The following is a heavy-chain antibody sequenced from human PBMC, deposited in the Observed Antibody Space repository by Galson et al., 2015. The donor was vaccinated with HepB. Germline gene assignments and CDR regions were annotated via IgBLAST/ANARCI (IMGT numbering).Heavy chain of an antibody. CDR2: IYSGGST. Sequence: SLRLSCAASGFAVSSNYMSWVRQAPGKGLEWVSVIYSGGSTYYADSVKGRFTISRDNSKNTLYLQMNSLRAEDTAVYYCASTTAAAGSGYYYYGMDVWGQGTTVTVSS. CDR3: ASTTAAAGSGYYYYGMDV. V-gene: IGHV3-53*01. D-gene: IGHD6-13*01. J-gene: IGHJ6*02. CDR1: GFAVSSNY.